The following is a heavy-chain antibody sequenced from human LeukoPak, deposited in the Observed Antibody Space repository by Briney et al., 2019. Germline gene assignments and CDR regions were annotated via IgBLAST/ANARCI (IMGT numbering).Heavy chain of an antibody. CDR2: ISASGGTT. J-gene: IGHJ5*01. V-gene: IGHV3-23*01. D-gene: IGHD2-2*01. CDR3: AKEPREYCSSTSCPNWFDS. Sequence: GGSLRLSCAASGFTFNNYAMSWVRQAPGKGLEWVSAISASGGTTYYADSVKGRFTISRDNSENTLFMQMNSLRAEDTAVYYCAKEPREYCSSTSCPNWFDSWGQGTLVTVSS. CDR1: GFTFNNYA.